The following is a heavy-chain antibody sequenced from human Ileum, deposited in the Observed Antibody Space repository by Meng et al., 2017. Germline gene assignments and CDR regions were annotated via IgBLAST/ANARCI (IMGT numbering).Heavy chain of an antibody. V-gene: IGHV3-66*04. Sequence: GGGLVVPGGSLRLSCELSGFTFSGYAMTWVRQAPGKGLEWVSVFYSAGTTYYADSVRGRFTISRDNSKNTLYLQMNSLRAEDTAVYYCASQAPGYRSGWGLWGQGTLVTVSS. D-gene: IGHD6-19*01. CDR3: ASQAPGYRSGWGL. CDR1: GFTFSGYA. J-gene: IGHJ4*02. CDR2: FYSAGTT.